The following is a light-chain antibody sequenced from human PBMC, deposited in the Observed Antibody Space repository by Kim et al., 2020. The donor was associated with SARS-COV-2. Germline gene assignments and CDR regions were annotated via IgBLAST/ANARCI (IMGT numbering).Light chain of an antibody. CDR2: DVN. Sequence: GHSITISCTGPSRDVGGYNYVTWYQQYPGEAPKLIIFDVNERPSGVSSRFSGSKSGNTASLTISGLQAEDETDYHCSSYTSSISYVFGTGTKVTVL. J-gene: IGLJ1*01. V-gene: IGLV2-14*04. CDR3: SSYTSSISYV. CDR1: SRDVGGYNY.